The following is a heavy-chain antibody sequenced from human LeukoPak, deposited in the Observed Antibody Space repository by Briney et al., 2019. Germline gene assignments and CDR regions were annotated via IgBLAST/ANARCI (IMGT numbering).Heavy chain of an antibody. CDR3: AKVPDYYGSGRYH. Sequence: GGSLRLSCVASGFTFSSYWMSWVRQAPGKGLECVADIKQDGSEKYYVDSVKGRFTISRDNAKNSLYLQMNSLRVEDTAVYYCAKVPDYYGSGRYHWGQGTLVTVSS. CDR2: IKQDGSEK. J-gene: IGHJ4*02. V-gene: IGHV3-7*01. CDR1: GFTFSSYW. D-gene: IGHD3-10*01.